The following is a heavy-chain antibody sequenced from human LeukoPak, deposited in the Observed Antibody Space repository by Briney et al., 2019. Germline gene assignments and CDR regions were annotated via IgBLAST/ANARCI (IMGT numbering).Heavy chain of an antibody. CDR1: GFTFTSSA. CDR3: AALPTTVTRPDNWFDP. J-gene: IGHJ5*02. D-gene: IGHD4-17*01. V-gene: IGHV1-58*02. CDR2: IFVGSGNT. Sequence: SVKVSCKPSGFTFTSSAMQWVRQARGQSLEWIGWIFVGSGNTNYAQKFQERVTITRDMSTSTAYMALSGLRSEDTAVYYCAALPTTVTRPDNWFDPWGQGTLVTVSS.